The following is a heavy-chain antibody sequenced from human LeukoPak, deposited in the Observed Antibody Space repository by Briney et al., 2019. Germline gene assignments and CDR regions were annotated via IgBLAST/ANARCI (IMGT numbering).Heavy chain of an antibody. V-gene: IGHV1-69*01. J-gene: IGHJ4*02. Sequence: SVKVSCKASGGTFSSYAISWVRQAPGQGLEWMGGIIPIFGTANYAQKFQGRVTITADESTSTAYMELSSLRSEDTAVYYCASDGEYSSSWAFDYWGQGALVTVSS. D-gene: IGHD6-13*01. CDR2: IIPIFGTA. CDR1: GGTFSSYA. CDR3: ASDGEYSSSWAFDY.